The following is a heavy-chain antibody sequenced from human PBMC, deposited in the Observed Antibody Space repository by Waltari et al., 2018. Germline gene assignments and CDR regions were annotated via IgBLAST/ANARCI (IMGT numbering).Heavy chain of an antibody. V-gene: IGHV3-15*01. Sequence: EVQLVESGGGLVKPGGSLRLSCAASGFTFSNAWMSWVRQASGKGLEWVGRIKSKTDGGTTDYAAPVKGRFTISRDDSKNTLYLQMNSLKTEDTAVYYCTTDGALRDYGSGSYVYWGQGTLVTVSS. CDR1: GFTFSNAW. CDR2: IKSKTDGGTT. J-gene: IGHJ4*02. D-gene: IGHD3-10*01. CDR3: TTDGALRDYGSGSYVY.